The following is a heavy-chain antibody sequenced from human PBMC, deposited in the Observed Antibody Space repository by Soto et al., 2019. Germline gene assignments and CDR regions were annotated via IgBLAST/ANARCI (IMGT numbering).Heavy chain of an antibody. CDR2: IVPRFGSP. V-gene: IGHV1-69*06. CDR3: ARDRIQLRLGESSFNGMDV. CDR1: GGTFSDFA. J-gene: IGHJ6*02. D-gene: IGHD5-18*01. Sequence: QVQLVQSVAEMRKPGSSLRVSCNASGGTFSDFAFSWVRHAPGQVLEWMGGIVPRFGSPDYAQKFEGRVTLSADTSNSTVYMEVSSLRCDATAVNCCARDRIQLRLGESSFNGMDVWGQGTKITGAS.